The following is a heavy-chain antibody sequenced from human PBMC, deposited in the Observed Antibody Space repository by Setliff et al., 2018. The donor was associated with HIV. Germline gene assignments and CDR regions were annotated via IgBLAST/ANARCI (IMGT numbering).Heavy chain of an antibody. J-gene: IGHJ6*03. CDR3: ARGGRGYSYGYYPYYYYYMDV. Sequence: KPSETLSLTCAVYGGSFSGYYWSWIRQPPGKGLEWIGEINHSGSTNYNPSLKSRVTISVDTSKNQFSLKLSSVTAADTAVYYCARGGRGYSYGYYPYYYYYMDVWGKGTTVTVSS. CDR2: INHSGST. D-gene: IGHD5-18*01. V-gene: IGHV4-34*01. CDR1: GGSFSGYY.